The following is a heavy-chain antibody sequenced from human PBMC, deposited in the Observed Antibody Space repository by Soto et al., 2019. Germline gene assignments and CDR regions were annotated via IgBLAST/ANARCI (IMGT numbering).Heavy chain of an antibody. CDR2: INPSGGST. CDR1: GYTFTSYY. V-gene: IGHV1-46*01. D-gene: IGHD3-3*01. Sequence: ASVKVSCKASGYTFTSYYMHWVRQAPGQGLEWMGIINPSGGSTSYAQKFQGRVTMTRDTSTSTVYMELSSLRSEDTAVYYCARGGDFWSGLSGYGMDVWGQGTTVTVSS. CDR3: ARGGDFWSGLSGYGMDV. J-gene: IGHJ6*02.